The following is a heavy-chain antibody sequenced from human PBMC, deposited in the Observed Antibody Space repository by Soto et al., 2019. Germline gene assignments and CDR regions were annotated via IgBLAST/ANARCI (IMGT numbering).Heavy chain of an antibody. V-gene: IGHV1-3*01. Sequence: QVQLVQSGAEVKKPGASVKISCKASGYTFTRYTMNWVRQAPGQRLEWMGWINPDNGNTKSSQKFQDRVIITRDTSASTAYMGLSSLRSEDTAVYYCARGIATGQLDPWGQGPLVTVSS. CDR3: ARGIATGQLDP. D-gene: IGHD2-15*01. CDR2: INPDNGNT. J-gene: IGHJ5*02. CDR1: GYTFTRYT.